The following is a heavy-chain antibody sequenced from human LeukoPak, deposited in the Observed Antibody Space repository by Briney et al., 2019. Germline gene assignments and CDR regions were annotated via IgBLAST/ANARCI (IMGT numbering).Heavy chain of an antibody. Sequence: GGSLRLSCAGSGFTLSSNWMHWVRQGPGKGLVWVSRIYSDGSRTNYADSVKGRFTISGDNAKNTLYLQVNSLRVEDTAVYYCARSGRRGAFDIWGQGTMVTVSS. CDR3: ARSGRRGAFDI. J-gene: IGHJ3*02. D-gene: IGHD1-26*01. CDR2: IYSDGSRT. CDR1: GFTLSSNW. V-gene: IGHV3-74*01.